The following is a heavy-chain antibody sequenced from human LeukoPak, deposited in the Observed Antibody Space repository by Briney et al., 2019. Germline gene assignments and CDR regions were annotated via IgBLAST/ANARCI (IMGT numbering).Heavy chain of an antibody. V-gene: IGHV1-18*01. Sequence: ASVKVSFKASGYTFTSYGISWVRQAPGQGLEWMGWISAYNGNTNYAQKLQGRVTMTTDTSTSTAYMELRSLRSDDTAVYYCARVQVLMVYASPFDPWGQGTLVTVSS. CDR2: ISAYNGNT. J-gene: IGHJ5*02. D-gene: IGHD2-8*01. CDR1: GYTFTSYG. CDR3: ARVQVLMVYASPFDP.